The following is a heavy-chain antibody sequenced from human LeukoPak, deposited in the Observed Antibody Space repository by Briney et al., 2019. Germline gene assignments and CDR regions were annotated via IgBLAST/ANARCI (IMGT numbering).Heavy chain of an antibody. CDR2: ISGSGGTT. J-gene: IGHJ3*02. D-gene: IGHD3-16*01. CDR3: AKDLVGASAFYI. Sequence: GGSLSLSRSASGFTFSTHSMQWVRQAPGKGLEYVSTISGSGGTTYYAASVKGRFTISRDNSKNSVYLQMSSLRAEDTAMYHCAKDLVGASAFYICGQRTMVTASS. CDR1: GFTFSTHS. V-gene: IGHV3-64D*09.